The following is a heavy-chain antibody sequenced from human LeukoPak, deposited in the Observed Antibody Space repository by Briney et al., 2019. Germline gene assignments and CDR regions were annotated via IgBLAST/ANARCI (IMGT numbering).Heavy chain of an antibody. J-gene: IGHJ4*02. CDR3: ARAGYGDSDFDY. CDR1: GVSFSGYY. D-gene: IGHD4-17*01. Sequence: SETLSLTCAVYGVSFSGYYWSWIRQPPGKGLEWIGEINHSGSTNYNPPLKSRVTISVDTSRNQFSLKLSSVTAADTAVYYCARAGYGDSDFDYWGQGTLVTVSS. V-gene: IGHV4-34*01. CDR2: INHSGST.